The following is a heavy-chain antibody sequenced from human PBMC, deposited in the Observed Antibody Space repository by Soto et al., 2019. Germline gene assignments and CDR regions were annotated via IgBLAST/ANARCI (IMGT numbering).Heavy chain of an antibody. CDR1: GVTFSSYW. D-gene: IGHD3-10*01. V-gene: IGHV3-7*04. Sequence: GSLRLSCAASGVTFSSYWMSWVRQAPGKGLEWVANIKQDGSEKYYVDSVKGRFTISRDNAKNTLYLQMNSLRAEDTAVYYCATEYYYGSGSYYSHAYWGQGTLVTVSS. CDR3: ATEYYYGSGSYYSHAY. J-gene: IGHJ4*02. CDR2: IKQDGSEK.